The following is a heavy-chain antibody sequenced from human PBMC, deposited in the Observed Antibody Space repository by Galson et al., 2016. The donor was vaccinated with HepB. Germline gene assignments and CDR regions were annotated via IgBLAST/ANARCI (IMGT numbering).Heavy chain of an antibody. CDR3: ARVGWDGELDN. CDR2: IYHSGST. Sequence: SETLSLTCAVSGGSISNDNWWSWVRQPPGKGLEWIGEIYHSGSTNYSPSLKSRVDISVDRSKNQFSLILYSVTAADTAVYYCARVGWDGELDNWGQGTLVTGSS. CDR1: GGSISNDNW. J-gene: IGHJ4*02. D-gene: IGHD5-24*01. V-gene: IGHV4-4*02.